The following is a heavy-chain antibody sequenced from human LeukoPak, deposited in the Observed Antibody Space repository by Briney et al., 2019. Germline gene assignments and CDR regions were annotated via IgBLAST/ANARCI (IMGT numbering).Heavy chain of an antibody. V-gene: IGHV3-11*06. CDR3: ARGFYDSSGYFYYSDY. CDR2: ISSSSSYA. D-gene: IGHD3-22*01. CDR1: GFTFSDYY. Sequence: GGSLRLSCAASGFTFSDYYMSWIRQAPGKGLEWVSYISSSSSYANYADSVKGRFTISRDNAKNSLYLQMNSLRAEDTAVYYCARGFYDSSGYFYYSDYWGQGTQVTVSS. J-gene: IGHJ4*02.